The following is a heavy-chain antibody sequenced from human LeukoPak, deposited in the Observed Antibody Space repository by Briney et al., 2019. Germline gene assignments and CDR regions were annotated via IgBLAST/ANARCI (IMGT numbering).Heavy chain of an antibody. V-gene: IGHV1-69*05. CDR1: GGSFGDFA. CDR2: SVPMSDTK. D-gene: IGHD1-14*01. Sequence: GASVKVSCKASGGSFGDFAIIWVRQAPGHGLEWMGRSVPMSDTKDYAQKFQGSVTFTTDESTTTAHMELSNLSPEDTAVYYCAATSIIFNWFDPWGQGTLVTVSS. CDR3: AATSIIFNWFDP. J-gene: IGHJ5*02.